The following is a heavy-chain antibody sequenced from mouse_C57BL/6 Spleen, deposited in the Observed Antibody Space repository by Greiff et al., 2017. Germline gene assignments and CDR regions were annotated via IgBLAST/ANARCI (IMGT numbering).Heavy chain of an antibody. CDR2: IYPGSGST. D-gene: IGHD1-1*01. CDR1: GYTFTSYW. V-gene: IGHV1-55*01. CDR3: ARGSDYYGSAYFDY. J-gene: IGHJ2*01. Sequence: QVQLQQPGAELVKPGASVKMSCKASGYTFTSYWITWVKQRPGQGLEWIGDIYPGSGSTNYNEKFKRKATLTVDTSSSTAYMQLSSLTSEDSAVYYCARGSDYYGSAYFDYWGQGTTLTVSA.